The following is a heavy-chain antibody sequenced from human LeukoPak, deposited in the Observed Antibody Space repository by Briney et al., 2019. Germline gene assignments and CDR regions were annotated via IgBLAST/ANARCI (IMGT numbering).Heavy chain of an antibody. CDR3: ARSRDGYNSVDY. CDR2: VYISGST. V-gene: IGHV4-4*07. Sequence: SQTLSLTCTVSGGSISSYSWSWIRQPAGKGLEWIGRVYISGSTNYNPSLKSRVTMSVDTSKNQCSLKLSSVTAADTAVYYCARSRDGYNSVDYWGQGTLATVSS. J-gene: IGHJ4*02. CDR1: GGSISSYS. D-gene: IGHD5-24*01.